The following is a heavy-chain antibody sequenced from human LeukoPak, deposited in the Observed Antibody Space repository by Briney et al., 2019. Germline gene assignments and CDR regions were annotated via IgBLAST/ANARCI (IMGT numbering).Heavy chain of an antibody. CDR3: AGGGRWLQFGY. J-gene: IGHJ4*02. D-gene: IGHD5-24*01. CDR2: IRSKAYGGTT. Sequence: GSLRLSCTASGFTFGDYAMSWVRQAPGKGLEWVGFIRSKAYGGTTEYAASVKGRFTISRDDSKSIAYLQMNSLKTEDTAVYYCAGGGRWLQFGYWGQGTLVTVSS. V-gene: IGHV3-49*04. CDR1: GFTFGDYA.